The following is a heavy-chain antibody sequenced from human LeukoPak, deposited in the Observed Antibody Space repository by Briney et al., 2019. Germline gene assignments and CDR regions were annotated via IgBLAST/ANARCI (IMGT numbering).Heavy chain of an antibody. J-gene: IGHJ4*02. CDR2: ISYDGSNK. Sequence: GRSLRLSCAASGFTFSSYAMHWVRQAPGKGLEWVAVISYDGSNKYYADSVKGRFTISRDNSKNTLYLQVNSLRAEDTAVYYCARGSGVWGSYRYTVDYWGQGTLVTVSS. V-gene: IGHV3-30-3*01. D-gene: IGHD3-16*02. CDR3: ARGSGVWGSYRYTVDY. CDR1: GFTFSSYA.